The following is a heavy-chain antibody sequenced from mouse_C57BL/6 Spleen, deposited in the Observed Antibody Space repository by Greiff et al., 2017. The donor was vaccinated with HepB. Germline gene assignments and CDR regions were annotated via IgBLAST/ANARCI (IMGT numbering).Heavy chain of an antibody. CDR1: GYTFTSYW. D-gene: IGHD2-5*01. CDR2: IDPSDSYT. J-gene: IGHJ4*01. Sequence: QVQLQQPGAELVKPGASVKLSCKASGYTFTSYWMQWVKQRPGQGLEWIGEIDPSDSYTNYNQKFKGKATLTVDTSSSTAYMQLSSLTSEDSAVYYCAGSNGDYAMDDWGQGTSVTVSS. V-gene: IGHV1-50*01. CDR3: AGSNGDYAMDD.